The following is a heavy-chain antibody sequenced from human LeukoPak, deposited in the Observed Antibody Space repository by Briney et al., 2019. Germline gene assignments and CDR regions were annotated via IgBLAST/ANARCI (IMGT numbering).Heavy chain of an antibody. V-gene: IGHV3-53*01. Sequence: PGGPLTLSCGASGFTHSSNYMNGVRKAPGEGLEWVTVIYSGGNTNYGDSLKGRFTISRDNSKNTAFLQMNSLRAADTAVDYCAREAVTRRCFDCWVQGSLVGDCS. CDR2: IYSGGNT. J-gene: IGHJ4*02. CDR3: AREAVTRRCFDC. D-gene: IGHD4-17*01. CDR1: GFTHSSNY.